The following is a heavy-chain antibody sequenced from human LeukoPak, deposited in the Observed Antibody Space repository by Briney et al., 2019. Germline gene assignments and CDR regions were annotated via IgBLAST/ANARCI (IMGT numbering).Heavy chain of an antibody. CDR3: ARCVDNGYGMDV. Sequence: ASVKGSCKASGYTFTSYYMHWVRQAPGQGLEWMGIINPSGGSTSYAQKFQGRVTMTRDTSTSTVYMGLSSLRSEDTAVYYCARCVDNGYGMDVWGKGTTVTVSS. CDR1: GYTFTSYY. J-gene: IGHJ6*04. V-gene: IGHV1-46*01. D-gene: IGHD1-14*01. CDR2: INPSGGST.